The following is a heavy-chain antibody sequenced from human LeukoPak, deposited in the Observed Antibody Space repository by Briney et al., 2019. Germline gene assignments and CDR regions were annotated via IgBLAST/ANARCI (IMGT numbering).Heavy chain of an antibody. CDR2: IYYSGST. D-gene: IGHD3-10*01. CDR1: GGSISSYY. CDR3: ARRGPHYYGSGSPNYYFDY. V-gene: IGHV4-59*01. Sequence: SETLSLTCTVSGGSISSYYWSWIRQPPGKGLEWIGYIYYSGSTNYNPSLKSRVTISVDTSKNQFSLKLSSVTAADMAVYYCARRGPHYYGSGSPNYYFDYWGQGTLVTVSS. J-gene: IGHJ4*02.